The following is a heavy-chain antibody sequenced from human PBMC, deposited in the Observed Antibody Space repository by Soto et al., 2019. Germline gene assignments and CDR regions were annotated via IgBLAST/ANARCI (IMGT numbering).Heavy chain of an antibody. CDR2: ISFDGTKK. V-gene: IGHV3-30-3*01. CDR3: AREDDYGYRYINYGLDV. J-gene: IGHJ6*02. Sequence: WWSLRLSCSASVFTFNIYALHWVRQAPGKGLEWVAVISFDGTKKYYSDSVKGRFTISRDNLKNTLYLQMNNLRVEDAALYFCAREDDYGYRYINYGLDVWGQGTTVTVSS. D-gene: IGHD4-17*01. CDR1: VFTFNIYA.